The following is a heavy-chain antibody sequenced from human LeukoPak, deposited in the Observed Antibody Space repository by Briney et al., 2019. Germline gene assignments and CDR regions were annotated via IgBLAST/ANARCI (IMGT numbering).Heavy chain of an antibody. D-gene: IGHD3-10*02. Sequence: GGSLRLSCAASGFTVSSNYMSWVRQAPGKGLEWVTAISGSGGSTYYADSVKGRFTISRDNSKNTLYLQMNSLRAEDTAVYYCAKTPVHSMDVWGQGTTVTVSS. J-gene: IGHJ6*02. V-gene: IGHV3-23*01. CDR1: GFTVSSNY. CDR2: ISGSGGST. CDR3: AKTPVHSMDV.